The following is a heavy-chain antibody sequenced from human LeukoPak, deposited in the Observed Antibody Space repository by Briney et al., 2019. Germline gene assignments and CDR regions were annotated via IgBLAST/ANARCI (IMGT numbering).Heavy chain of an antibody. J-gene: IGHJ5*02. CDR3: ARRLTQYDCFDP. Sequence: SQTLSLTCAISGDSVSADSVTWNWIRQSPSRGLEWLGRTYYRSTWYNDYAVSVRGRITVNPDTSKNQFSLHLNSVTPEDTAVYYCARRLTQYDCFDPWGQGILVTVSS. D-gene: IGHD2-2*01. CDR2: TYYRSTWYN. CDR1: GDSVSADSVT. V-gene: IGHV6-1*01.